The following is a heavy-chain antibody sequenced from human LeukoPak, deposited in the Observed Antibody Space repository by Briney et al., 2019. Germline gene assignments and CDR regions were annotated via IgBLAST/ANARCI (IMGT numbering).Heavy chain of an antibody. CDR1: GFTFSTSG. CDR2: IRHDGSNK. J-gene: IGHJ5*02. V-gene: IGHV3-30*02. D-gene: IGHD1-14*01. CDR3: AKGPSGNQFDP. Sequence: GESLRLSCAASGFTFSTSGMHWVRQAQGKGLEWVAFIRHDGSNKYHADSVKGRFTISRDNPKNTLYLQMNSLRPEDTAVYYCAKGPSGNQFDPWGQGTLVTVSS.